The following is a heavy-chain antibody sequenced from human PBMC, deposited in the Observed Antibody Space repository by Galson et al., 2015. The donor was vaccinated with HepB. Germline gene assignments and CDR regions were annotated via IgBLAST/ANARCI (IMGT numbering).Heavy chain of an antibody. Sequence: LSLTCAVSGGSISSGGYSWSWIRQPPGKGLEWIGYIYYSGSTYYNPSLKSRVTISVDTSKNQFSLKLSSVTAADTAVYYCARDLGGLLWFGELLQGWFDPWGQGTLVTVSS. V-gene: IGHV4-30-4*07. CDR1: GGSISSGGYS. J-gene: IGHJ5*02. CDR2: IYYSGST. CDR3: ARDLGGLLWFGELLQGWFDP. D-gene: IGHD3-10*01.